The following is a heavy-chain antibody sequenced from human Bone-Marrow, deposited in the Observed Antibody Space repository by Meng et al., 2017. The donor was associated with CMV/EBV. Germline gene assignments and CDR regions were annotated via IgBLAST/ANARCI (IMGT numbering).Heavy chain of an antibody. J-gene: IGHJ6*02. V-gene: IGHV4-31*03. D-gene: IGHD3-16*01. Sequence: SETLSLTCNVSGGSISSGGYYWSWIRQQPGKGLEWIGYVYYSGSAYYNPSLKSRVSISVDTSKNQFSLKLSSVTAADTAVYYCAVFGGSGAHYGMDVWGQRTTVTFSS. CDR2: VYYSGSA. CDR1: GGSISSGGYY. CDR3: AVFGGSGAHYGMDV.